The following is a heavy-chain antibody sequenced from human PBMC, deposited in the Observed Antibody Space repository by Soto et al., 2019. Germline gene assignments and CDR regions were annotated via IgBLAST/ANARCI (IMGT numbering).Heavy chain of an antibody. CDR2: IYYSGST. V-gene: IGHV4-30-4*02. CDR1: GGSISSGDYY. D-gene: IGHD2-15*01. J-gene: IGHJ4*02. CDR3: ARGYCSGGSCGLFDY. Sequence: SETLSLTCTVSGGSISSGDYYWSWIRQPPGKGLEWIGYIYYSGSTYYNPSLKSRVTISVDTSKNQFSLKLSSVTAADTAVYYCARGYCSGGSCGLFDYWGQGTLVTVSS.